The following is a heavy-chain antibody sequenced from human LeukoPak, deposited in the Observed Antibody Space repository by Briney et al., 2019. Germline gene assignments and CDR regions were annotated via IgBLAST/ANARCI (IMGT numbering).Heavy chain of an antibody. Sequence: TSETLSLTCTVSGGSISSYYWSWIRQPAGKGLEWIGRIYSSGSTNYNPSLKSRVTMSVDMSKNQFSLKLSSVTAADTAVYYCARGQYHLLYWYFDLWGRGTLATVSS. D-gene: IGHD2-2*01. V-gene: IGHV4-4*07. CDR3: ARGQYHLLYWYFDL. CDR2: IYSSGST. CDR1: GGSISSYY. J-gene: IGHJ2*01.